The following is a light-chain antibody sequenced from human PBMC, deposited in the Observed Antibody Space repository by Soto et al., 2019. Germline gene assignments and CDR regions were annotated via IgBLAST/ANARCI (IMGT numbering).Light chain of an antibody. Sequence: EIVMTQSPAILSVSPGERATLSCRASQSVSSNLAWYQQKPGQAPRLLIYGPFTRATGIPARFSASGSGTEFTLTISSLQSEDFATYYCQQANSFPRTFGGGTKVEIK. CDR1: QSVSSN. V-gene: IGKV3-15*01. J-gene: IGKJ4*01. CDR3: QQANSFPRT. CDR2: GPF.